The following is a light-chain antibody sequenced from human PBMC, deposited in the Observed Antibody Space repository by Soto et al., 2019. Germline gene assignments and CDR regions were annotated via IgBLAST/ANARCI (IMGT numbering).Light chain of an antibody. Sequence: EIVLTQSPGTLSLSPGERATLSCRASQSVSSTNLAWYQQKPGQAPRLLIYGASARATGIPARFSGSGSGTEFTLTISNLQSEDFAVYYCQHYNNWPFTFGQGTKVDIK. CDR2: GAS. J-gene: IGKJ2*01. CDR1: QSVSSTN. CDR3: QHYNNWPFT. V-gene: IGKV3-15*01.